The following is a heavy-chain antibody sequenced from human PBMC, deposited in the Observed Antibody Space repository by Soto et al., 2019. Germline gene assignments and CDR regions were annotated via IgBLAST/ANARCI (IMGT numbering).Heavy chain of an antibody. CDR2: ISDTGAST. J-gene: IGHJ4*02. V-gene: IGHV3-23*01. CDR3: AKGRGSGWAWHFDN. CDR1: GFTFKESA. Sequence: GGSLRLSCAASGFTFKESAMNWVRQAPGKGLEWVASISDTGASTWYAESVRGRLSISRDNSKNTLYLQMNSLRGEDTAVYYCAKGRGSGWAWHFDNWGQGTLVTVSS. D-gene: IGHD6-19*01.